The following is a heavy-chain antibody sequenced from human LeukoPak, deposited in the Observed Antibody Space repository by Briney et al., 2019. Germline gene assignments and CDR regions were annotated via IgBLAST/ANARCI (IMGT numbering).Heavy chain of an antibody. J-gene: IGHJ5*02. V-gene: IGHV4-39*07. CDR2: IYYSGST. Sequence: SETLSLTCTVSGGSISSSSYYWGWIRQPPGKGLEWIGSIYYSGSTYYNPSLKSRVTISVDTSKNQFSLKLSSVTAADTPVYYCARAVTSSSSWYKWVNWFDPWGQGTLVTVSS. D-gene: IGHD6-13*01. CDR1: GGSISSSSYY. CDR3: ARAVTSSSSWYKWVNWFDP.